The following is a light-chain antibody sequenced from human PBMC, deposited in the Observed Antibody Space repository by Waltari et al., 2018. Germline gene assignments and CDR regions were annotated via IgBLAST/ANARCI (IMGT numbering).Light chain of an antibody. CDR3: LLSCSRARGKL. CDR1: TGAVTSGHY. CDR2: DTS. V-gene: IGLV7-46*01. J-gene: IGLJ3*02. Sequence: QAVVTQEPSLTVSPGGTVTLTCGSSTGAVTSGHYTYWFQQKPGQAPRTLIYDTSNKHSLPTARFSGSLLGGKAALTLSGAQPVDEAEYYCLLSCSRARGKLFGGGTKLTVL.